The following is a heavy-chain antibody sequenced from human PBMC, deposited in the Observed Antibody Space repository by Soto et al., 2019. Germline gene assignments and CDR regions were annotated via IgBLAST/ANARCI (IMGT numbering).Heavy chain of an antibody. CDR1: GGSFSGYY. V-gene: IGHV4-34*01. CDR3: ARQGQLADYFDY. Sequence: SETLSLTCAVCGGSFSGYYWSWIRQPPGKGLEWIGEINHSGSTNYNPPLKSRVTISVDTSKNQFSLKLSSVTAADTAVYYCARQGQLADYFDYWGQGTLVTVSS. CDR2: INHSGST. D-gene: IGHD2-2*01. J-gene: IGHJ4*02.